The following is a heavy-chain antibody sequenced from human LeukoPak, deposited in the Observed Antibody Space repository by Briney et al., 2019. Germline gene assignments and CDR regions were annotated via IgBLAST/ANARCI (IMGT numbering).Heavy chain of an antibody. D-gene: IGHD2-21*02. J-gene: IGHJ4*02. Sequence: GGSLRLSCAASGFTFSSYAMRWVRQAPGKGLEWVSAIWDSGGNIYYADSVKGRLTISRDNSKNTLYLQMNSLSAEDTAVYYCAKSATSWVVTAIFDYWGQGTLVTVSS. CDR3: AKSATSWVVTAIFDY. CDR1: GFTFSSYA. CDR2: IWDSGGNI. V-gene: IGHV3-23*01.